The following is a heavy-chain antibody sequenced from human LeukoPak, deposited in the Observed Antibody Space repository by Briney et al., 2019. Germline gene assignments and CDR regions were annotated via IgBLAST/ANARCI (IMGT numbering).Heavy chain of an antibody. CDR3: ATSPDCSSTSCPTNHFDY. D-gene: IGHD2-2*01. J-gene: IGHJ4*02. CDR2: INHSGST. Sequence: SETLSLTCAVYGGSFSGYYWSWIRQPPGKGLEWIGEINHSGSTNYNPSLKSRVTISVGTSKNQFSLKLSSVTAADTAVYYCATSPDCSSTSCPTNHFDYWGQGTLVTVSS. CDR1: GGSFSGYY. V-gene: IGHV4-34*01.